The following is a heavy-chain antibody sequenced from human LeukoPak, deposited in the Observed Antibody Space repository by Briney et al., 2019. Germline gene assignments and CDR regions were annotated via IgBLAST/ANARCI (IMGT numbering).Heavy chain of an antibody. J-gene: IGHJ4*02. V-gene: IGHV3-30*02. CDR2: IRYDGSDK. CDR3: AKDEGGITMIEPNYYFDY. Sequence: PGRSLRLSCAASGFTFSRYAMHWVRQAPGKGLEWVAFIRYDGSDKYYADSVKGRFTISRDNSKNTLYLQVNSLRAEDTAVYYCAKDEGGITMIEPNYYFDYWGQGTLVTVSS. D-gene: IGHD3-22*01. CDR1: GFTFSRYA.